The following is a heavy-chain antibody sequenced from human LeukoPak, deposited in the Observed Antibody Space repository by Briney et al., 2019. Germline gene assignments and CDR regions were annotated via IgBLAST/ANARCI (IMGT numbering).Heavy chain of an antibody. CDR1: GGSVSSGTYY. CDR2: IYHSGST. J-gene: IGHJ6*04. CDR3: ARKYCSSTSCYFGYYYYGMDV. D-gene: IGHD2-2*01. Sequence: PSETLSLTCTVSGGSVSSGTYYWSWIRQPPGKGLEWIGYIYHSGSTNYNPSLKSRVTISVDTSKNQFSLKVSSVTAADTAVYYCARKYCSSTSCYFGYYYYGMDVWGKGTTVTVSS. V-gene: IGHV4-61*01.